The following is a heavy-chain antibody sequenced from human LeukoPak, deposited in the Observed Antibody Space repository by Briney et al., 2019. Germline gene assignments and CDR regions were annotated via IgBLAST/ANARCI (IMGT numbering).Heavy chain of an antibody. V-gene: IGHV4-34*01. Sequence: SETLSLTCAVYGGSFCGYYWSWIRQPPGKGLEWIGEINHSGSTNYNPSLKSRVTISVDTSKNQFSLKLSSVTAADTAVYYCARLYDYVWGSYRYGTRDYWGQGTLVTVSS. CDR1: GGSFCGYY. J-gene: IGHJ4*02. CDR2: INHSGST. CDR3: ARLYDYVWGSYRYGTRDY. D-gene: IGHD3-16*02.